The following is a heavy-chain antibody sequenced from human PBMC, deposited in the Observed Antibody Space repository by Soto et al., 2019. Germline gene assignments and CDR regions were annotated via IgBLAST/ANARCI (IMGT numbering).Heavy chain of an antibody. CDR3: ARVSVVTNFDY. D-gene: IGHD2-15*01. Sequence: SETLSLTCTVSGGSISSGDYYWSWIRQPPGKGLEWIGYIYYSGSTYYNPSLKSRVTISVDTSKNQFSLKLSSVTAADTAVYYCARVSVVTNFDYWGQGTLVTVSS. CDR1: GGSISSGDYY. V-gene: IGHV4-30-4*01. CDR2: IYYSGST. J-gene: IGHJ4*02.